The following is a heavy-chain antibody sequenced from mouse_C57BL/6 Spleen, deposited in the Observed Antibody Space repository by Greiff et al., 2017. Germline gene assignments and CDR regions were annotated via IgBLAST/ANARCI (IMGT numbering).Heavy chain of an antibody. CDR3: ARGGRSRRGYYAMDY. J-gene: IGHJ4*01. CDR2: INPNNGGT. Sequence: EVQLQQSGPELVKPGASVKISCKASGYTFTDYNMDWVKQSHGKSLEWIGDINPNNGGTIYNQKFKGKATLTVDKSSSTAYMELRSLTSEDTAVYYCARGGRSRRGYYAMDYWGQGTSVTVSS. CDR1: GYTFTDYN. V-gene: IGHV1-18*01.